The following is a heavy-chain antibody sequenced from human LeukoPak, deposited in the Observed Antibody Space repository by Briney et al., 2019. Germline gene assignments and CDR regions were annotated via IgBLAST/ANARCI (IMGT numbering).Heavy chain of an antibody. CDR3: ARQRTSGSASNLRVAQIDS. CDR1: GGSISSSSHY. V-gene: IGHV4-39*01. Sequence: SETLSLTCTLSGGSISSSSHYWAWIRQSPGTGLEWIGGIYYSGSTYYNPSLKSRATISVDTSKNQISLKVSSVTAADSALYFCARQRTSGSASNLRVAQIDSWGQGTLVTVSS. J-gene: IGHJ4*02. CDR2: IYYSGST. D-gene: IGHD3-3*01.